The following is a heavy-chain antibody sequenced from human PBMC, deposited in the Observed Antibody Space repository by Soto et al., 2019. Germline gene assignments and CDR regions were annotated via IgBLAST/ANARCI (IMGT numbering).Heavy chain of an antibody. D-gene: IGHD3-16*01. Sequence: QVQLVQSGAEVKKPGASVKVSCKASGYTFTSYAMHWVRQAPGQRLAWMGWMNAGNGNTKYSQKFQGRVTITRDTSASTANMQLSSLLAEETTVYYCARDLGIGVADYWGQGTLASVSS. CDR2: MNAGNGNT. V-gene: IGHV1-3*01. CDR1: GYTFTSYA. J-gene: IGHJ4*02. CDR3: ARDLGIGVADY.